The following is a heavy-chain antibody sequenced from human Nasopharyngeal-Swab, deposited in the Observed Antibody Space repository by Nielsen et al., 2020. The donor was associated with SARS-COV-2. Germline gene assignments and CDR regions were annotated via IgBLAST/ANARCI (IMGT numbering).Heavy chain of an antibody. CDR3: AKDLGIAVAGTGHDL. CDR1: GFSFDDYA. J-gene: IGHJ5*02. CDR2: ISWNSGRI. D-gene: IGHD6-19*01. V-gene: IGHV3-9*01. Sequence: SLKISCAASGFSFDDYAMHWVRQAPGKGLEWVSGISWNSGRIGYADSVKGRFTISRDSAKNSLFLQMNSLRAEDTALYYCAKDLGIAVAGTGHDLWGQGTLVTVSS.